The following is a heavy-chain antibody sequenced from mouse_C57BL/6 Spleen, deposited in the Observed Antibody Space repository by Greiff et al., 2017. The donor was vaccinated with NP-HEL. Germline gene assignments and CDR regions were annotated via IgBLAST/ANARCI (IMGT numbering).Heavy chain of an antibody. D-gene: IGHD1-1*01. CDR1: GYSFTGYY. CDR2: INPSTGGT. V-gene: IGHV1-43*01. CDR3: ARCPRYGSSSYYYAMDY. Sequence: EVQLQESGPELVKPGASVKISCKASGYSFTGYYMHWVKQSSEKSLEWIGEINPSTGGTSYNQKFKGKATLTVDKSSSTAYMQLKSLTSEDSAVYYCARCPRYGSSSYYYAMDYWGQGTSVTVSS. J-gene: IGHJ4*01.